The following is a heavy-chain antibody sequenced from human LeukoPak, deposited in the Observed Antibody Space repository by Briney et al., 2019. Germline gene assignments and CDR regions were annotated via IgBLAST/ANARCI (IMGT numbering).Heavy chain of an antibody. J-gene: IGHJ3*02. CDR3: ATTQQWLVGDDAFDI. V-gene: IGHV1-46*01. Sequence: ASVKVSCKASGYTFTSYYMHWVRQAPGQGLEWMGIINPSGGSTSYAQKFQGRVTMTRDTSTSTVYMELSRLRSDDTAVYYCATTQQWLVGDDAFDIWGQGTMVTVSS. D-gene: IGHD6-19*01. CDR2: INPSGGST. CDR1: GYTFTSYY.